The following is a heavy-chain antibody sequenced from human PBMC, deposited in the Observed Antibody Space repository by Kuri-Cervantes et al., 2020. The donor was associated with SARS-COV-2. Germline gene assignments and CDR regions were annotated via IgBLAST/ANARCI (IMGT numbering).Heavy chain of an antibody. V-gene: IGHV3-11*06. D-gene: IGHD3-22*01. CDR2: ISSSSSYT. J-gene: IGHJ4*02. CDR1: GFTFSDYY. CDR3: AKDHMIVPGSRSIFDN. Sequence: GGSLRLSCAASGFTFSDYYMSWIRQAPGKGLEWVSYISSSSSYTNYADSVKGRFTISRDNAKNSLYLQMNSLRAEDTAVYYCAKDHMIVPGSRSIFDNWGQGTLVTVSS.